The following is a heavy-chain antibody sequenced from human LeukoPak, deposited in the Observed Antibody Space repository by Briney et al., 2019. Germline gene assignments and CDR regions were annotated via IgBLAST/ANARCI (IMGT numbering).Heavy chain of an antibody. Sequence: GESLKISCKNSGYSFTNYWVGWVRQLPGKGLEWMGIIYPGDSDTRYSPSFQGQVTISADKSISTAYLQWNSLKASDSAMYFCARLAYCGGDCYRTTRGYFQHWGQGTLVTVSS. J-gene: IGHJ1*01. D-gene: IGHD2-21*02. V-gene: IGHV5-51*01. CDR1: GYSFTNYW. CDR3: ARLAYCGGDCYRTTRGYFQH. CDR2: IYPGDSDT.